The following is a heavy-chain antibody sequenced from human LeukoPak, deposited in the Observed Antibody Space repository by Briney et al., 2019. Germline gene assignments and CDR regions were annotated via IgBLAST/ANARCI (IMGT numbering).Heavy chain of an antibody. V-gene: IGHV5-51*01. J-gene: IGHJ4*02. CDR2: IYPGDSDT. CDR3: ARTATFNWDWPYFDY. CDR1: GYSFTSYW. D-gene: IGHD7-27*01. Sequence: GESLKISCKGSGYSFTSYWIGWVRQMPGKGLEWMGIIYPGDSDTRYSPSFQGQVTISADKSISTAYLQWSSLKASDTAMYYCARTATFNWDWPYFDYWGQGTLVTVSS.